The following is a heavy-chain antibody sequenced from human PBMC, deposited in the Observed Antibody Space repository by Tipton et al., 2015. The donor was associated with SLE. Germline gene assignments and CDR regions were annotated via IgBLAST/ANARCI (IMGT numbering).Heavy chain of an antibody. J-gene: IGHJ5*02. CDR2: VYPGDSDT. CDR1: GYSSHDFW. CDR3: ARHPYYDFWKGLDP. V-gene: IGHV5-51*01. Sequence: VQLVQSGAEVKKPGESLKISCQASGYSSHDFWIAWVRQVPGKGLEWMGMVYPGDSDTKYSPSFRGQVTISADRSTATAYLQWRSLRASDSAIYYCARHPYYDFWKGLDPWGQGTRVSVSS. D-gene: IGHD3-3*01.